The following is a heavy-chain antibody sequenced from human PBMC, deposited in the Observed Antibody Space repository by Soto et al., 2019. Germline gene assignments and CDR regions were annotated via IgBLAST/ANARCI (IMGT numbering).Heavy chain of an antibody. Sequence: GGSLRLSCRASGFSFSSFAMTWVRQAPGKGLEWVSSIGGSGVITYYADSVKGRFAISRDNSRNTLFLHMNSLRADDTAVYHCAKDPNGDYVGAFDSWGQGTLVTVSS. V-gene: IGHV3-23*01. CDR3: AKDPNGDYVGAFDS. CDR2: IGGSGVIT. D-gene: IGHD4-17*01. J-gene: IGHJ4*02. CDR1: GFSFSSFA.